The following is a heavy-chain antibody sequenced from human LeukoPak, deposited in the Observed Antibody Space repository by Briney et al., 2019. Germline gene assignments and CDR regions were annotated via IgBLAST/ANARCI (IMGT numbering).Heavy chain of an antibody. CDR2: INHSGST. CDR3: AREATIVGATMI. D-gene: IGHD1-26*01. Sequence: SETLSLTCAVYGGSFSGYYWSWIRQPPGKGLEWIGEINHSGSTNYNPSLKSRVTISVDTSKSQFSLKLSSVTAADTAVYCCAREATIVGATMIWGQGTLVIVSS. J-gene: IGHJ4*02. V-gene: IGHV4-34*01. CDR1: GGSFSGYY.